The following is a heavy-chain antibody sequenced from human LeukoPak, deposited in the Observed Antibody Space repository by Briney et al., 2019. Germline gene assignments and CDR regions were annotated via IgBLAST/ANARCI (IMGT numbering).Heavy chain of an antibody. CDR3: ASPILSLYLLLDFDY. Sequence: SETLSLTCTVSGGSLSSDDYYWTWIRQPPGKCLEWIGYIYYSGSTSYNSSLKSRVIISVDTSKNQFSLKLSSTTAADTAVYYCASPILSLYLLLDFDYWGQGTLVTVSS. D-gene: IGHD2-2*01. J-gene: IGHJ4*02. CDR2: IYYSGST. V-gene: IGHV4-30-4*08. CDR1: GGSLSSDDYY.